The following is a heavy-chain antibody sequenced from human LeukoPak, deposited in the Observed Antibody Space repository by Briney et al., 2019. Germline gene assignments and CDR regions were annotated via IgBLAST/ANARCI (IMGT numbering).Heavy chain of an antibody. CDR2: IYYTGST. J-gene: IGHJ5*01. V-gene: IGHV4-59*01. D-gene: IGHD2-15*01. Sequence: KPSETLSLTCTLSGGSITSYYWNWIRQPPGKGLEWIGYIYYTGSTNYNPSLKSRVTISVDTSKNQFSLRLNSVTAADTAVYYCARGYCSGDTCYSWFDSWGQGTLVTVSS. CDR3: ARGYCSGDTCYSWFDS. CDR1: GGSITSYY.